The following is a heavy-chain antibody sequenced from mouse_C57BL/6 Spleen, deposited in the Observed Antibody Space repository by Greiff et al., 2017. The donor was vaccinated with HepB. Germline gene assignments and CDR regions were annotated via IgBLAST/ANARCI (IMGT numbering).Heavy chain of an antibody. CDR3: ARSWDFDY. CDR1: GFTFSSYA. J-gene: IGHJ2*01. CDR2: ISDGGSYT. V-gene: IGHV5-4*03. D-gene: IGHD4-1*01. Sequence: EVKVVESGGGLVKPGGSLKLSCAASGFTFSSYAMSWVRQTPEKRLEWVATISDGGSYTYYPDNVKGRFTISRDNAKNNLYLQMSHLKSEDTAVYYCARSWDFDYWGQGTTLTVSS.